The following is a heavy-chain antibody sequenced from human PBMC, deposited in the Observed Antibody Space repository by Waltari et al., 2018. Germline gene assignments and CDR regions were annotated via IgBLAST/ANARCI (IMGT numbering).Heavy chain of an antibody. D-gene: IGHD6-19*01. V-gene: IGHV3-30*02. CDR2: IRYDGSNK. J-gene: IGHJ4*02. CDR1: GFTFGSYG. CDR3: AKHSSGPGGLDY. Sequence: QVQLVESGGGVVQPGGSLRLSCAASGFTFGSYGMHWVRQAPGKGLEWVAFIRYDGSNKYYADSVKGRFTISRDNSKNTLYLQMNSLRAEDTAVYYCAKHSSGPGGLDYWGQGTLVTVSS.